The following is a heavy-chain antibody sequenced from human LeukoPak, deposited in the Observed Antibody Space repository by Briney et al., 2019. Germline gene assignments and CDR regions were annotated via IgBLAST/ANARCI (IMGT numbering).Heavy chain of an antibody. CDR2: INPSGGNT. CDR1: GYTFTSYY. Sequence: ASVKVSCKASGYTFTSYYMHWVRQAPGQGLEWMGIINPSGGNTRYAQKFQGRVTMTRDTSTSTVYMELSSLRSEDTAVYYCAGNPVTTKYFDYWGQGTLVTVSS. D-gene: IGHD4-17*01. V-gene: IGHV1-46*01. J-gene: IGHJ4*02. CDR3: AGNPVTTKYFDY.